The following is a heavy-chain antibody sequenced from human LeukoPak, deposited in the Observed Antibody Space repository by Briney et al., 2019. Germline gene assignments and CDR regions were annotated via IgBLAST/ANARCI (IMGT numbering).Heavy chain of an antibody. Sequence: PGGSLRLSCATSGFTFSNYSLHWVRKAPGKGLEWVAFIWEDGSDKYYADSVKGRFTISRDNSKNTLYLQMNSLRAEDTAVYYCRDPFDYWGQGTLVTVSS. CDR2: IWEDGSDK. CDR3: RDPFDY. CDR1: GFTFSNYS. J-gene: IGHJ4*02. V-gene: IGHV3-30*02.